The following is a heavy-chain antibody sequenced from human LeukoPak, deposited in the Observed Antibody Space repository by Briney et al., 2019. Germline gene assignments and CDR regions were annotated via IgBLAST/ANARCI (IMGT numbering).Heavy chain of an antibody. J-gene: IGHJ4*02. CDR1: GFTFSSYA. Sequence: GESLKISCAASGFTFSSYAMSWVRQAPGKGLEWVSAISGSGGSTYYADSVKGRFTISRDNSKNTLYLQMNSLRAEDTAVYYCAKDSVRYYDSSGNFDYWGQGTLVTVSS. V-gene: IGHV3-23*01. D-gene: IGHD3-22*01. CDR2: ISGSGGST. CDR3: AKDSVRYYDSSGNFDY.